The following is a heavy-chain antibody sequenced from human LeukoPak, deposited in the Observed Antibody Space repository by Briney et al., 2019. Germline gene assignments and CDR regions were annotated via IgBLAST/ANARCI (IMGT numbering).Heavy chain of an antibody. CDR3: AREYGSGSYYNGRYFDY. CDR2: IYYSGST. V-gene: IGHV4-59*01. Sequence: PSETLSLTCTVSGDSISSYYWSWIRQPPGKGLEWIGYIYYSGSTNYNPSLKSRVTISVDTSKNQFSLKLSSVTAADTAVYYCAREYGSGSYYNGRYFDYWGQGTLVTVSS. CDR1: GDSISSYY. J-gene: IGHJ4*02. D-gene: IGHD3-10*01.